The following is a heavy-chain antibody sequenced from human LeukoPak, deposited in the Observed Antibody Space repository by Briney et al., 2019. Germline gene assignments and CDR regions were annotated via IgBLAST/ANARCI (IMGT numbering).Heavy chain of an antibody. V-gene: IGHV4-59*08. CDR3: ARHSYAGDYDFWSGYYYYYYYYMDV. Sequence: PSETLSLTCTVSGGSISHYYWSWIRQAPGKGLEFIAYIYNDITNYNPSLKSRVTISVDTSKNQFSLKLSSVTAADTAVYYCARHSYAGDYDFWSGYYYYYYYYMDVWGKGTTVTVSS. CDR2: IYNDIT. D-gene: IGHD3-3*01. J-gene: IGHJ6*03. CDR1: GGSISHYY.